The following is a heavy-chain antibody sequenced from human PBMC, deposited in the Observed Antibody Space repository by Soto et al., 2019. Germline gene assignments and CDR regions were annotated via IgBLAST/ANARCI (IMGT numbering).Heavy chain of an antibody. CDR3: ARVPVVAATPSRAGWFDP. D-gene: IGHD2-15*01. Sequence: PSETLSLTCAVSGYSISSGYYWGWIRQPPGKGLAWIGSISHSGSAYYNPSLKSRVTMSVDTSKNQFSLKLSSVTAADTAVYYCARVPVVAATPSRAGWFDPWGQGTLVTVSS. CDR1: GYSISSGYY. J-gene: IGHJ5*02. CDR2: ISHSGSA. V-gene: IGHV4-38-2*01.